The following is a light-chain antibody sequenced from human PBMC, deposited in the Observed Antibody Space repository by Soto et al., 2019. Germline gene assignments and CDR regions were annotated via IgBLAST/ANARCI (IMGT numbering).Light chain of an antibody. CDR1: SSDVGDYNY. Sequence: QSALTQPPSASGSPGQSVTISCTGTSSDVGDYNYVSWYQQHPGKAPKLMLYEVTKRPSGVPDRFSGSKSGGTASLPVSGLQAEDEADYYCSSYVGSNNWVFGGGTKLTVL. J-gene: IGLJ3*02. V-gene: IGLV2-8*01. CDR2: EVT. CDR3: SSYVGSNNWV.